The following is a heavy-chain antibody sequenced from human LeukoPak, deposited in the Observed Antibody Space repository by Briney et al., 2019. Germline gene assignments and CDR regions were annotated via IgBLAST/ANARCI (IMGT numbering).Heavy chain of an antibody. CDR1: GFTFSSYA. D-gene: IGHD5-12*01. V-gene: IGHV3-49*04. CDR2: IRSKAYGGTT. J-gene: IGHJ4*02. CDR3: TRVIVATKDY. Sequence: PGGSLRLPCAASGFTFSSYAMTWVRQAPGKGLEWVGFIRSKAYGGTTEYAASVKGRFTISRDDSKSIAYLQMNSLKTEDTAVYYCTRVIVATKDYWGQGTLVTVYS.